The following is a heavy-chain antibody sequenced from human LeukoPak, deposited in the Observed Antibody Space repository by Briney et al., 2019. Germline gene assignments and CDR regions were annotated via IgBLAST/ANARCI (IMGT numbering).Heavy chain of an antibody. CDR2: ISGYDDHT. D-gene: IGHD3-10*01. V-gene: IGHV1-18*04. J-gene: IGHJ4*02. CDR1: GYTFTNYG. Sequence: ASVKVSCKTSGYTFTNYGITWVRQAPGRGLEWMGWISGYDDHTNYAQELQGRVTMTTDRSTSTAYMELRSLRSDDTAVYYCARLTTAYGSGNGDYWGQGTLVTVSS. CDR3: ARLTTAYGSGNGDY.